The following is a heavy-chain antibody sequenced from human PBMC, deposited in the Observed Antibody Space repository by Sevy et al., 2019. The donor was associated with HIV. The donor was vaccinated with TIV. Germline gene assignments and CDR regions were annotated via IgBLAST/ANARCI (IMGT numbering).Heavy chain of an antibody. D-gene: IGHD6-13*01. J-gene: IGHJ4*02. CDR1: GYTFTGYY. CDR3: ASSPQLVHY. CDR2: INPNSGGT. Sequence: ASVKVSCKASGYTFTGYYMHWVRQAPGQGLEWMGRINPNSGGTNYAQKFQGRVTMTSDTSIRTAYMELSRLRSDDTAVYYCASSPQLVHYWGQGTLVTVSS. V-gene: IGHV1-2*06.